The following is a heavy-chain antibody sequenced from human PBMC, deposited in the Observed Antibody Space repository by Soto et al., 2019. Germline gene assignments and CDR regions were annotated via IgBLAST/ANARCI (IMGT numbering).Heavy chain of an antibody. J-gene: IGHJ6*03. Sequence: QVQLQQWGAGLLKPSETLSLTCAVYGGSFSGYYWSWIRQPPGKGLEWIGEINHSGSTNYNPSLKSRVTISVDTSKNQFSLKLSSVTAADTAVYYCAETTRTVYYMDVWGKGTTVTVSS. CDR2: INHSGST. V-gene: IGHV4-34*01. D-gene: IGHD2-8*02. CDR1: GGSFSGYY. CDR3: AETTRTVYYMDV.